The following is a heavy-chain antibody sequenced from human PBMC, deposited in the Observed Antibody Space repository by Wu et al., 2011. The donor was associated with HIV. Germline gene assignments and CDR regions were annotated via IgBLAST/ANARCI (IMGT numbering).Heavy chain of an antibody. CDR3: VRDTNYYGSGGYEFYYYMDV. V-gene: IGHV1-8*03. Sequence: QVQLVQSGAEVKKPGASVKVSCKASGYTFTSYDINWVRQAPGQGLEWVGWMNPKTGNTGYGEKFQGRVTISINTSISTAYMEVRSLTSEDTALYYCVRDTNYYGSGGYEFYYYMDVWGRGTTVTVSS. CDR1: GYTFTSYD. J-gene: IGHJ6*03. D-gene: IGHD3-10*01. CDR2: MNPKTGNT.